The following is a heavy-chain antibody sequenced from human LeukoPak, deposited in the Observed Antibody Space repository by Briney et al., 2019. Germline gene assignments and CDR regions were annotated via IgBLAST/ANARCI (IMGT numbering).Heavy chain of an antibody. D-gene: IGHD3-22*01. J-gene: IGHJ4*02. V-gene: IGHV1-2*02. CDR2: INPNSGGT. CDR1: GYTFTGYY. CDR3: AGGDYYDSSAQGY. Sequence: VASVKVSCKASGYTFTGYYMHWVRQAPGHGLEWMGWINPNSGGTNYAQKFQGRVTMTRDTSISTAYMELSRLRSDDTAVYYCAGGDYYDSSAQGYWGQGTLVTVSS.